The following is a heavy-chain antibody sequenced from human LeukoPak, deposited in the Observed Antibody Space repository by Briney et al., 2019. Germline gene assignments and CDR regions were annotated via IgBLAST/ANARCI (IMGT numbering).Heavy chain of an antibody. CDR3: ARSGYSSGWYY. CDR1: GFTFDDYG. Sequence: GGSLRLSCAASGFTFDDYGMSGVRQAPGKGLEWVSGINWNGGSTGYADSVKGRCTISRDNDKNYLYLQMNSLRAEDTALYYCARSGYSSGWYYWGQGTLVTVSS. CDR2: INWNGGST. V-gene: IGHV3-20*04. J-gene: IGHJ4*02. D-gene: IGHD6-19*01.